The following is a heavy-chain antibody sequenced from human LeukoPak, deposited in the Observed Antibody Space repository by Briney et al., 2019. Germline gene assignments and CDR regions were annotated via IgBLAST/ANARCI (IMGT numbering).Heavy chain of an antibody. CDR1: GGSISSGDYS. J-gene: IGHJ3*01. V-gene: IGHV4-30-2*01. D-gene: IGHD2-2*02. CDR2: IYYSGST. Sequence: SQTLSLTCAVSGGSISSGDYSWSWIRQPPGKGLEWIGYIYYSGSTNYNPSLKSRVTISVDTSKNQFSLKLSSVTAADTAVYYCARDRHCSSTSCDSSTNWGQGTMVTVSS. CDR3: ARDRHCSSTSCDSSTN.